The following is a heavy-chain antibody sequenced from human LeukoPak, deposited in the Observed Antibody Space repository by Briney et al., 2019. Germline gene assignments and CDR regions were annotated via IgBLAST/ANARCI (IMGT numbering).Heavy chain of an antibody. V-gene: IGHV3-23*01. D-gene: IGHD3-16*01. CDR3: AKDTSLGVWGTFDY. CDR1: GFTFSSYA. J-gene: IGHJ4*02. CDR2: ISGSGGST. Sequence: GGSLRLSCASSGFTFSSYAMSWVRQAPGKGLEWASAISGSGGSTYYADSVKGRFTISRDNSKNTLYLQMNSLRAEDTAVYYCAKDTSLGVWGTFDYWGQGTLVTVSS.